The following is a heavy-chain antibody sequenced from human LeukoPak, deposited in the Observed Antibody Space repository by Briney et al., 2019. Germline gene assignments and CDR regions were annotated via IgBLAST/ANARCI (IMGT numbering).Heavy chain of an antibody. V-gene: IGHV3-48*03. CDR3: ARDQWLAYYYHGMDV. CDR2: ITNNGTTI. CDR1: GFTFSSYA. J-gene: IGHJ6*02. Sequence: GGSLRLSCAASGFTFSSYAMNWVRQAPGKGLEWVSYITNNGTTIYYADSVKGRFTISRDNAENPLYLQMNSLRAEDTAIYYCARDQWLAYYYHGMDVWGQGTTVTVSS. D-gene: IGHD6-19*01.